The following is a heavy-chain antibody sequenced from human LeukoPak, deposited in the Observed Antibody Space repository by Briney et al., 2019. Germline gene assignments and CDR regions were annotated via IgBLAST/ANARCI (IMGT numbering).Heavy chain of an antibody. CDR2: IKSKTDGGTT. CDR3: TTEQGYYYDSSGYYLGYYYGMDV. CDR1: GFSFSSFA. V-gene: IGHV3-15*07. J-gene: IGHJ6*02. D-gene: IGHD3-22*01. Sequence: GGSLRLSCTASGFSFSSFAMHWVRQAPGKGLEWVGRIKSKTDGGTTDYAAPVKGRFTISRDDSKNTLYLQMNSLKTEDTAVYYCTTEQGYYYDSSGYYLGYYYGMDVWGQGTTVTVSS.